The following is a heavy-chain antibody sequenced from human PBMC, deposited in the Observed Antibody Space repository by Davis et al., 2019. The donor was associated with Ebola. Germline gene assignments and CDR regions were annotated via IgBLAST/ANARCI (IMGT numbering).Heavy chain of an antibody. CDR1: GFTFSGSA. J-gene: IGHJ6*03. CDR3: TRHRNSPLTYYYYYMDV. Sequence: PGGSLRLSCAASGFTFSGSAMHWVRQASGKGLEWVGRIRSKANSYATAYAASVKGRFTISRDDSKNTAYLQMNSLKTEDTAVYYCTRHRNSPLTYYYYYMDVWGKGTTVTVSS. V-gene: IGHV3-73*01. CDR2: IRSKANSYAT. D-gene: IGHD1-7*01.